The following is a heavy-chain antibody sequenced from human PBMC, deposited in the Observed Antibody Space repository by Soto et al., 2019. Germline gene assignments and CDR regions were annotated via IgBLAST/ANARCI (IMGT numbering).Heavy chain of an antibody. CDR2: ISGSGGST. D-gene: IGHD5-12*01. V-gene: IGHV3-23*01. J-gene: IGHJ4*02. CDR3: AKPKTRAGYNYMDYFDY. CDR1: EFTFSSYA. Sequence: GGSVRLSCVASEFTFSSYAMSWVRQAPGKGLEWVSAISGSGGSTYYADSVKGRFTISRDNSKNTLYLQMNSLRAEDTAVYYCAKPKTRAGYNYMDYFDYWGQGTLATVSS.